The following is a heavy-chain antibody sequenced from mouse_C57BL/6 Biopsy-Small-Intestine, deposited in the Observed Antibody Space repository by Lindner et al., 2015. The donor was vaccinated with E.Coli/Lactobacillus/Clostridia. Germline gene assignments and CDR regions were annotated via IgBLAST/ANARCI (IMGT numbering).Heavy chain of an antibody. J-gene: IGHJ1*03. CDR2: IHPYNGFS. CDR1: VYSFTGYY. Sequence: VQLQESGPELVKPGASVKISCKASVYSFTGYYIHWVRQSHGNILDWIGYIHPYNGFSSYNQKFKGKATLTVDKSSSTVYMELRGLTSEDSAVYFCASPTMVTGGYFDVWGTGTTVTVSS. V-gene: IGHV1-31*01. D-gene: IGHD2-9*01. CDR3: ASPTMVTGGYFDV.